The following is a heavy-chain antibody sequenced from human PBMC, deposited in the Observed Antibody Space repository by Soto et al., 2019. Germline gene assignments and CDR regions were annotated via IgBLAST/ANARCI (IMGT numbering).Heavy chain of an antibody. CDR1: GFTFSSYG. V-gene: IGHV3-30*02. J-gene: IGHJ4*02. Sequence: GVSLRLSCAASGFTFSSYGMHWVRQAPGKGLEWVAVIWYDGSNKYYADSVKGRFTISRDNSKNTLYLQMNSLRAEDTAVYYCANPVAPSSGYWGQGTLVTVSS. CDR2: IWYDGSNK. D-gene: IGHD1-26*01. CDR3: ANPVAPSSGY.